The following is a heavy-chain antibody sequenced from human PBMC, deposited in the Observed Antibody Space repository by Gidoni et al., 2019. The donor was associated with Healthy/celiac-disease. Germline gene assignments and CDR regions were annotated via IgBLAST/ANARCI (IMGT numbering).Heavy chain of an antibody. CDR3: ARVGLGPITGSDY. CDR1: GGPISSGDYY. J-gene: IGHJ4*02. D-gene: IGHD1-26*01. CDR2: LYYRGST. V-gene: IGHV4-30-4*01. Sequence: QVQLQESATGLVKPSQTLSLTCTVSGGPISSGDYYWSWLRQPPGKGLEWIGYLYYRGSTYYNPSLKSRVTISVDTAKNQCSLKLSSVTAADTAVYYCARVGLGPITGSDYWGQGTLVTVSS.